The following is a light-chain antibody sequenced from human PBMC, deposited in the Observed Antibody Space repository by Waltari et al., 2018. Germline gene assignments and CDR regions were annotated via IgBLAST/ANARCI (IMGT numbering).Light chain of an antibody. CDR3: SSFTTIGTLVV. CDR2: EVT. CDR1: SSDVGGYNH. V-gene: IGLV2-14*01. J-gene: IGLJ2*01. Sequence: QSALTQPASVSGSPGQSITISCTGTSSDVGGYNHVSWYQQQPGKAPKLLILEVTNRPSGISKRFSGSKSGNTASRTISGLQAKDEGEYYCSSFTTIGTLVVFGGGTKVTVL.